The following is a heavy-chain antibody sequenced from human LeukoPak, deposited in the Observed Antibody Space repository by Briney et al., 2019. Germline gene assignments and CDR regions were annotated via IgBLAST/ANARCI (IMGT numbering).Heavy chain of an antibody. Sequence: GGSLRLSCAASGFTFSSYAMSWVRQAPGKGLEWVSAISGSGGSTYYADSVKGRFTISRDNSKNTLYLQMNSLRAEDTAVYYCAKDSAAIVVDQLTFDYWGQGTLVTVSS. D-gene: IGHD2-2*01. J-gene: IGHJ4*02. CDR2: ISGSGGST. CDR3: AKDSAAIVVDQLTFDY. CDR1: GFTFSSYA. V-gene: IGHV3-23*01.